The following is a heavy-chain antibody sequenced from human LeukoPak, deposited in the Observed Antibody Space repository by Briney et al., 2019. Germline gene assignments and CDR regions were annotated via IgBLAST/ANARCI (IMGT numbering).Heavy chain of an antibody. CDR1: GFTFSSFA. CDR3: AKDLTVFNSDY. CDR2: ISGSGGST. J-gene: IGHJ4*02. Sequence: GGSLRVPCAASGFTFSSFAMHCVRQAPGKGLEWVSAISGSGGSTYYADSVKGRFTISRDNSKNTLYLQMNSLRAEDTAVYYCAKDLTVFNSDYWGQGTLVTVSS. V-gene: IGHV3-23*01. D-gene: IGHD4-17*01.